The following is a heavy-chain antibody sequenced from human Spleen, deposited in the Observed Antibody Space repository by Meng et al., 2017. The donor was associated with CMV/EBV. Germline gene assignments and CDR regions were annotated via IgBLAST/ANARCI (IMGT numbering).Heavy chain of an antibody. V-gene: IGHV4-59*01. J-gene: IGHJ3*02. D-gene: IGHD2-2*01. CDR3: ARDRGYCSGTSCPGEAFDI. CDR1: GGSISSYY. CDR2: IYYSGST. Sequence: SETLSLTCTVSGGSISSYYWSWIRQPPGKGLEWIGYIYYSGSTYNDPSLKSRVTISVDTSKNQFSLKLSSVTAADTAVYYCARDRGYCSGTSCPGEAFDIWGQGTMVTVSS.